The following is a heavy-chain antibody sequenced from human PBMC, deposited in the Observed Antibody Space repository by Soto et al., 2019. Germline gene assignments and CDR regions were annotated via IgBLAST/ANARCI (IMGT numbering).Heavy chain of an antibody. CDR1: GYTFTGYY. CDR2: INPNSGGT. Sequence: ASVKVSCKASGYTFTGYYMHWVRQAPGQGLEWMGWINPNSGGTNYAQKFQGWVTMTRDTSISTAYMELSRLRSDDTAVYYCARDGWFGELLSNWFDPWGQGTLVTVPQ. D-gene: IGHD3-10*01. J-gene: IGHJ5*02. CDR3: ARDGWFGELLSNWFDP. V-gene: IGHV1-2*04.